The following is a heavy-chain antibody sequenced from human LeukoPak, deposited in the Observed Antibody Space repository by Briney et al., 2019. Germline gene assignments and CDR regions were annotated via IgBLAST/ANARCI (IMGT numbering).Heavy chain of an antibody. D-gene: IGHD2-21*02. Sequence: GGSLRLSCAASGFTFSSYSMNWVRQAPGKGLEWVSSISSSSSYIYYADSVKGRFTIPRDNAKNSLYLQMNSLRAEDTAVYYCARDGVVVTAIGFDYWGQGTLVTVSS. V-gene: IGHV3-21*01. CDR3: ARDGVVVTAIGFDY. J-gene: IGHJ4*02. CDR1: GFTFSSYS. CDR2: ISSSSSYI.